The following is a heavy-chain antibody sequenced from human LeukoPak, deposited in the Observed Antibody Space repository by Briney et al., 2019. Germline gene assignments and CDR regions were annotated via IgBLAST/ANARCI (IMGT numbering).Heavy chain of an antibody. V-gene: IGHV3-11*01. J-gene: IGHJ6*01. CDR1: GLRFSGQY. CDR3: ATLHFNAMGV. CDR2: ISGSGTDT. Sequence: PGGSLRLSCAASGLRFSGQYMIWIRQAPGKGLEWVAFISGSGTDTFYADSVKGRFFISKDNTRDSLSLQMTSLSAEDTAMYYCATLHFNAMGVWGQGTTVTVSS.